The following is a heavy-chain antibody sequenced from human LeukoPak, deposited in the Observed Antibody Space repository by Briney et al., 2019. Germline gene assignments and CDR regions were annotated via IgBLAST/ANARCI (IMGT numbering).Heavy chain of an antibody. J-gene: IGHJ5*02. CDR1: GGSISSSSYY. V-gene: IGHV4-39*01. CDR2: IYYSGST. D-gene: IGHD2-15*01. CDR3: ARWRGRIEYNWFDP. Sequence: SETLSLTCTVSGGSISSSSYYWGWIRQPPGKGLERIGSIYYSGSTYYNPSLKSRVTISVDTSKNQFSLKLSSVTAADTAVYYCARWRGRIEYNWFDPWGQGTLVTVSS.